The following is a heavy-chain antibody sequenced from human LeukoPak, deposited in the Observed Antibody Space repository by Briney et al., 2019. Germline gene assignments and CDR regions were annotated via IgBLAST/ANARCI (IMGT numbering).Heavy chain of an antibody. J-gene: IGHJ5*02. V-gene: IGHV1-2*02. CDR3: ARGRSNTSWFGWFDP. D-gene: IGHD3-10*01. CDR2: INPNSGAT. Sequence: ASVKVSCKASGYTFTGYLIHWVRQAPGQGLEWMGWINPNSGATYNAQKFQGRVTMARDSSISTAYVELSRLKSGDTAVYYCARGRSNTSWFGWFDPWGQGTRVTVSS. CDR1: GYTFTGYL.